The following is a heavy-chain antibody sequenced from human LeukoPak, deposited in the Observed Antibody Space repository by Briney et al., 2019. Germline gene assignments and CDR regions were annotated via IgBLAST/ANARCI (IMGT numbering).Heavy chain of an antibody. V-gene: IGHV4-30-4*01. CDR3: ARDVREVTTFDY. J-gene: IGHJ4*02. D-gene: IGHD4-17*01. CDR1: GGSISSGDYY. Sequence: PSETLSLTCTVSGGSISSGDYYWSWIRQPPGKGLEWIGYIYYSGSTYYNPSLKSRVTISVDTSKKQFSLKLSSVTAADTAVYYCARDVREVTTFDYWGQGTLVTVSS. CDR2: IYYSGST.